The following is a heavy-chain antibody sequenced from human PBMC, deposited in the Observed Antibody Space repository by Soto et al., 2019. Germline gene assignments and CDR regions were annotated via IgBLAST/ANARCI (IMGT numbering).Heavy chain of an antibody. CDR1: GFTFSSYV. D-gene: IGHD3-22*01. V-gene: IGHV3-23*01. CDR3: ATKSPYYYDSSGPRDY. Sequence: EVQLLESGGGLVQPGGSLRLSCAASGFTFSSYVMSWVRQAPGKGLEWVSAISGSGGSTYYADSVKGRFTISRDNSKNTLYLQMNSLRAEDTAVYYCATKSPYYYDSSGPRDYWGQGTLVTVSS. CDR2: ISGSGGST. J-gene: IGHJ4*02.